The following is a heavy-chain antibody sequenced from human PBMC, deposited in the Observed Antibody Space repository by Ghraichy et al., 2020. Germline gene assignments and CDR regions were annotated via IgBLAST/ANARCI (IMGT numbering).Heavy chain of an antibody. Sequence: GSLRLSCAASGFTFSSYAMTWVRQAPGKGLEWVSVISASGGKIYYADSVKGRFTISRDNSKNTLYVQMNSLRAEDTAVYYCAKDQGGYCSGGGCFDAFDIWGQGTMVTVSS. CDR2: ISASGGKI. CDR3: AKDQGGYCSGGGCFDAFDI. V-gene: IGHV3-23*01. CDR1: GFTFSSYA. J-gene: IGHJ3*02. D-gene: IGHD2-15*01.